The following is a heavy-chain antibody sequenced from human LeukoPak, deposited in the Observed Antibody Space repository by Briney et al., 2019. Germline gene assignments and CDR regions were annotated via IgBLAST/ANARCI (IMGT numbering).Heavy chain of an antibody. D-gene: IGHD3-16*01. V-gene: IGHV3-7*01. CDR3: ARDLIG. J-gene: IGHJ3*01. Sequence: GGSLRLSCAVSGFTVSSNYMSWVRQPPGKGLEWVANIKQDGSEKYYVDSVKGRFTISRDNAKNSLYLQMNSLRAEDTAVYYCARDLIGRGQGTMVTVSS. CDR2: IKQDGSEK. CDR1: GFTVSSNY.